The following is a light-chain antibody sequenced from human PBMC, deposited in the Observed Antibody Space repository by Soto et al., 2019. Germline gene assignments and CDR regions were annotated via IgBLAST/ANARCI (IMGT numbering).Light chain of an antibody. J-gene: IGLJ1*01. V-gene: IGLV1-44*01. Sequence: QSALTQPTSAYGTPGQRVTISCSGSSFNIGTYNVNWYQQLPGTAPKLLVYSNDQRPSGVPDRFSGSKSGTSASLAISGLQSEDEADYYCAAWDDSLNSYVFGIGTKVTVL. CDR1: SFNIGTYN. CDR2: SND. CDR3: AAWDDSLNSYV.